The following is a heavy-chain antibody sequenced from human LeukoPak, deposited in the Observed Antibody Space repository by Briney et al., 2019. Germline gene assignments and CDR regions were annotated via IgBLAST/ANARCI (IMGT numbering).Heavy chain of an antibody. V-gene: IGHV3-23*01. CDR2: ILADGYTT. D-gene: IGHD2-21*02. Sequence: SGGSLRLSCAASGFSLTSFAMAWVRQSPGKRLEWVSGILADGYTTYYADSVKGRFTISRDISKNTMYLQMNSLTADDTATYFCAKDLNCGDGSWEFDPLGQGTLVTVA. J-gene: IGHJ5*02. CDR3: AKDLNCGDGSWEFDP. CDR1: GFSLTSFA.